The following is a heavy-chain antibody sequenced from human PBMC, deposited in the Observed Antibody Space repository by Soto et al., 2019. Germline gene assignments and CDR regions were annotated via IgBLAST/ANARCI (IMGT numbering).Heavy chain of an antibody. CDR1: GFTFGIHW. CDR2: INQDGSDK. J-gene: IGHJ5*02. D-gene: IGHD2-21*01. V-gene: IGHV3-7*01. Sequence: EVQVVESGGGLVQPGGSLRLSCAASGFTFGIHWMTWVRQVPGKGLEWVANINQDGSDKYYVDSVKGRFINSRDNAKDSLYLQMNSLRVEDTAVYYCATSMRHTLDPWGQGTLVTVS. CDR3: ATSMRHTLDP.